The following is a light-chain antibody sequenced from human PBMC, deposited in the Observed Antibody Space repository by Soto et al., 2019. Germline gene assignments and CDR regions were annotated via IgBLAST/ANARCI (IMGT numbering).Light chain of an antibody. V-gene: IGLV1-40*01. CDR1: SSNIGAGYG. CDR2: DNN. Sequence: QSALTQPPSVSGAPGQRVTISCTGSSSNIGAGYGVHWYQQLPGTAPRLLIYDNNNRPSGVPDRFSGSKSGTSASLAITGLQAEDEADYYCQSYDSSLSEVFGTGTRSPS. J-gene: IGLJ1*01. CDR3: QSYDSSLSEV.